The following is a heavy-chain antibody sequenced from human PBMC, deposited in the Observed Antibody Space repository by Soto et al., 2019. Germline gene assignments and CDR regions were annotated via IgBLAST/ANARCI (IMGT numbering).Heavy chain of an antibody. Sequence: PGGSLRLSCTASGFTFGDYAMSWFRQAPGKGLEWVGFIRSKAYGGTTEYAASVKGRFTISRDDSKSIAYLQMNSLKTEDTAVYYCTRVSDYIWGSYRTTYYYYMDVWGKGTTVTVS. V-gene: IGHV3-49*03. J-gene: IGHJ6*03. D-gene: IGHD3-16*02. CDR1: GFTFGDYA. CDR2: IRSKAYGGTT. CDR3: TRVSDYIWGSYRTTYYYYMDV.